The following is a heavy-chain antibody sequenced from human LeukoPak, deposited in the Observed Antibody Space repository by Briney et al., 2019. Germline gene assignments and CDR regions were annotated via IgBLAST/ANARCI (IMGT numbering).Heavy chain of an antibody. CDR2: IKSKTDGGTT. J-gene: IGHJ4*02. D-gene: IGHD6-19*01. V-gene: IGHV3-15*01. Sequence: PGGSLRLSCAASGFTFSSYEMNWVRQAPGKGLEWVGRIKSKTDGGTTDYAAPVKGRFTISRDDSKNTLYLQMNSLKTEDTAVYYCTTKGESSGWYSGADHWGQGTLVTVSS. CDR1: GFTFSSYE. CDR3: TTKGESSGWYSGADH.